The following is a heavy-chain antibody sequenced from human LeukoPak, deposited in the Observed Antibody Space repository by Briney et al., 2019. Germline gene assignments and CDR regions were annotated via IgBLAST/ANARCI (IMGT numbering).Heavy chain of an antibody. V-gene: IGHV4-34*01. CDR3: ARAVHGAASTLPPGDYDSSGPARAYFDY. Sequence: MPSETLSLTCAVYGGSFSGYYWSWIRQPPGKGLEWIGEINHSGSTNYNPSLKSRVTISVDTSKNQFSLKLSSVTAADTAVYYCARAVHGAASTLPPGDYDSSGPARAYFDYWGQGTLVTVSS. CDR2: INHSGST. J-gene: IGHJ4*02. D-gene: IGHD3-22*01. CDR1: GGSFSGYY.